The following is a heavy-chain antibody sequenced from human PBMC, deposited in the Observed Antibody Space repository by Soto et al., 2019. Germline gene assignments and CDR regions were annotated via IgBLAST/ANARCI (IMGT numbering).Heavy chain of an antibody. Sequence: VASVKVSCKVSGYTLTELSMHWVRQAPGKGLEWMGGLDPEDGETIYAQKFQGRVTMTEDTSTDTAYMELSSLRSEDTAVYYCATDDGVVVTATYAFDIWGQGTMVTVSS. CDR2: LDPEDGET. CDR3: ATDDGVVVTATYAFDI. V-gene: IGHV1-24*01. D-gene: IGHD2-21*02. J-gene: IGHJ3*02. CDR1: GYTLTELS.